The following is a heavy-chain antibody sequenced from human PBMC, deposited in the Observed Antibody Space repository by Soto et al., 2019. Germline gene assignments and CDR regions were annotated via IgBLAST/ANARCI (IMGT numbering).Heavy chain of an antibody. V-gene: IGHV3-23*01. J-gene: IGHJ4*02. Sequence: GGSLRLSCAASGFTFSSYAMSWVRQTPGKGLEWVSAISGGGGSTYYADSVKGRFTISRDNSKTTLYLQMRRLRAEDTAVYYCAKCIHYDFWSGPDYYFDCWGQGTLVTVSS. CDR1: GFTFSSYA. CDR3: AKCIHYDFWSGPDYYFDC. CDR2: ISGGGGST. D-gene: IGHD3-3*01.